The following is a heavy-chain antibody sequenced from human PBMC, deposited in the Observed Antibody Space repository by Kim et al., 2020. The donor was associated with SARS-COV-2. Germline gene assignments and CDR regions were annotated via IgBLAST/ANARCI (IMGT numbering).Heavy chain of an antibody. Sequence: GGSLRLSCAASGFTFDDYAMHWVRQAPGKGLEWVSLISGDGGSTYYADSVKGRFTISRDNSKNSLYLQMNSLRTEDTALYYCAKEMITFGGVIAPDYWGQGTLVTVSS. D-gene: IGHD3-16*02. CDR1: GFTFDDYA. CDR2: ISGDGGST. V-gene: IGHV3-43*02. CDR3: AKEMITFGGVIAPDY. J-gene: IGHJ4*02.